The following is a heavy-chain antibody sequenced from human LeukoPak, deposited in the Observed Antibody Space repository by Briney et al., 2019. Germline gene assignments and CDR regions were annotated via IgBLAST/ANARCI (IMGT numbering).Heavy chain of an antibody. CDR2: VSYSGST. D-gene: IGHD5-18*01. V-gene: IGHV4-59*01. J-gene: IGHJ4*02. Sequence: SETLSLTCTISGGSISIYYWTWIRQPPGKGLEWIGYVSYSGSTNYNPSLKSRVMISVDTSKNQFSLKLSSVTVADTAVYYCARGNGYYVYWGQGTLVTVSS. CDR3: ARGNGYYVY. CDR1: GGSISIYY.